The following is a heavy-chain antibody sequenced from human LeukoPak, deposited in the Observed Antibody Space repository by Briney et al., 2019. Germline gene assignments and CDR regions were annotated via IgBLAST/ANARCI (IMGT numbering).Heavy chain of an antibody. Sequence: GGSLRLSCAASGFTFDDYAMHWVRQAPGKGLEWVSGISWNSGSIGYADSVRGRFTISRDNAKNSLYQQMNSLRAEDTALYYCAKASHGTTRYNWFDPWGQGTLVTVSS. V-gene: IGHV3-9*01. D-gene: IGHD1-1*01. CDR2: ISWNSGSI. CDR1: GFTFDDYA. J-gene: IGHJ5*02. CDR3: AKASHGTTRYNWFDP.